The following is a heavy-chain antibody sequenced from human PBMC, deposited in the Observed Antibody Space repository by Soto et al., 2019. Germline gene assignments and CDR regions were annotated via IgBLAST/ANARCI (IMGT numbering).Heavy chain of an antibody. CDR3: ARMVYDNWFDP. Sequence: GGSLRLSCAASGFTFSSYWMHWVRQAPGKGLVWVSRINSDGSSTSYADSVKGRFTISRDNAKNTLYLQMNSLGAEDTAVYYCARMVYDNWFDPWGQGTLVTVSS. CDR1: GFTFSSYW. V-gene: IGHV3-74*01. CDR2: INSDGSST. J-gene: IGHJ5*02. D-gene: IGHD2-8*01.